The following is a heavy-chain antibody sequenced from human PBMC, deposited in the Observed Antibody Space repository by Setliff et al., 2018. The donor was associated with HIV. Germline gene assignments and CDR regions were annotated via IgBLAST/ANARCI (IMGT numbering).Heavy chain of an antibody. Sequence: KTSETLSLTCSVSGGSIYSGSYYWGWLRQPPGKGLEWIGSMYYSGTTYYNPSLKSRVTISVDTSKNQFSLKLSSVTAADTAVYYCAADISGYTFDYWGQGTLVTVSS. CDR3: AADISGYTFDY. D-gene: IGHD3-22*01. J-gene: IGHJ4*02. V-gene: IGHV4-39*07. CDR1: GGSIYSGSYY. CDR2: MYYSGTT.